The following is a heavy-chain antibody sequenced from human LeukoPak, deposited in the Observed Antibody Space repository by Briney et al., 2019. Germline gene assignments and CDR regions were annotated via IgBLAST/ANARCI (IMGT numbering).Heavy chain of an antibody. Sequence: PSETLSLTCTVSGGSVSSYYWSWIRQPPGKGLEWIGYIYYSGSTNYNPSLKSRVTISVDTSKTQFALKLSSVTAADTAVYYCARARNGDCSSTSCHTGILDYWGQGTLVTVSS. V-gene: IGHV4-59*02. CDR1: GGSVSSYY. D-gene: IGHD2-2*02. J-gene: IGHJ4*02. CDR3: ARARNGDCSSTSCHTGILDY. CDR2: IYYSGST.